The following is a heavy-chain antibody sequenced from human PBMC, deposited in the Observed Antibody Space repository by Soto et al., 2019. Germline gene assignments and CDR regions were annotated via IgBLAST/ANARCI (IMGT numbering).Heavy chain of an antibody. D-gene: IGHD5-12*01. V-gene: IGHV3-23*01. J-gene: IGHJ6*02. CDR2: ISGSGGST. CDR1: GFTFSSYA. Sequence: GSLRLSCAASGFTFSSYAMSWVRQAPGKGLEWVSAISGSGGSTYYADSVKGRFTISRDNSKNTLDLQMNSLRAEDTAVYYCAKSWGYNYYYYYGMDVWGQGTTVTVSS. CDR3: AKSWGYNYYYYYGMDV.